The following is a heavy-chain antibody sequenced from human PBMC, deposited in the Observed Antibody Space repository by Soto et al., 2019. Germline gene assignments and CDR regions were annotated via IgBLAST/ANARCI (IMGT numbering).Heavy chain of an antibody. CDR3: ARGSSIAGLYYGMDV. CDR2: NYYSGIT. Sequence: QVQLQESGPGLVKPSQTLSLTCTVSGGSISSGGYYWTWIRQHPGKGLEWIGYNYYSGITYYNPSLKSRVTISLHTSKNQFSLRLSSVTAADTAVYYCARGSSIAGLYYGMDVWGQGTTVTVSS. J-gene: IGHJ6*02. D-gene: IGHD6-6*01. V-gene: IGHV4-31*03. CDR1: GGSISSGGYY.